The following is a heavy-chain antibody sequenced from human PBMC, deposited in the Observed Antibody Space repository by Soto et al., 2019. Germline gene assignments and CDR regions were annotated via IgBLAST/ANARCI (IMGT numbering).Heavy chain of an antibody. CDR1: GFIVSSNY. CDR2: IYSDGTT. J-gene: IGHJ4*02. CDR3: ARSWGYLDY. D-gene: IGHD3-16*01. V-gene: IGHV3-53*01. Sequence: VQVVESGGGLIQPGGSLRLSCAASGFIVSSNYMSWVRQAPGKGLEWVSVIYSDGTTDYAVSVEGRFTISRDKSKNTLYLQMNSLRAEDTAVYYCARSWGYLDYWGQGTLVTVSS.